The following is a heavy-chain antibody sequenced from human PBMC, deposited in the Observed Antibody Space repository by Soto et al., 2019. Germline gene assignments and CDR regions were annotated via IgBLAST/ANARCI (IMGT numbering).Heavy chain of an antibody. Sequence: QVQVVQSGAEVKKPGASVKVSCQTSGYTFTAYAVHWVRQAPGQRLEWMGWINAGNGDTKNSEKFQGRVAVTRDTSASAAYMELNSLGSEDTAVYYCARGSTSGWPFASWGQGTLVTVSS. V-gene: IGHV1-3*01. CDR3: ARGSTSGWPFAS. CDR1: GYTFTAYA. D-gene: IGHD6-19*01. J-gene: IGHJ4*02. CDR2: INAGNGDT.